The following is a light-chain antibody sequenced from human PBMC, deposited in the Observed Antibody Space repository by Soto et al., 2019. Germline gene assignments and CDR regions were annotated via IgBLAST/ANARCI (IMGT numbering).Light chain of an antibody. J-gene: IGKJ3*01. Sequence: EIVLTQSPGTLSLSPGERATLSCRASQSLSSNYLAWYQQRPGQSPRLLVYGASSRATGIPDRFSGSGFGTDFALNISRLEPEDSAVYYCHQYEYAPFTFGPGTRVGIK. V-gene: IGKV3-20*01. CDR3: HQYEYAPFT. CDR1: QSLSSNY. CDR2: GAS.